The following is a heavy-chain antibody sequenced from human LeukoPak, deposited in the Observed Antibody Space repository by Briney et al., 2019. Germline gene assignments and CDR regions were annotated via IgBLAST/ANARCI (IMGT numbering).Heavy chain of an antibody. CDR3: AKRGSDFRALEY. CDR1: GFTFSSYA. J-gene: IGHJ4*02. V-gene: IGHV3-23*01. CDR2: ISGSGGST. Sequence: GGSLRPSCAASGFTFSSYAMSWVRQAPGKGLEWVSAISGSGGSTYYADSVKGRFTISRDNSKNTLYLQMNSLRAEDTAVYYCAKRGSDFRALEYWGQGTLVTVSS. D-gene: IGHD3-3*01.